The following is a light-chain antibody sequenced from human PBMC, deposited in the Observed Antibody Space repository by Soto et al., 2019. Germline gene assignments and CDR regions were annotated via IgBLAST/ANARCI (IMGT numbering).Light chain of an antibody. Sequence: QSALTQPASVSGSPGQSITISCTGTNSDVGGYNYVSWYQQHPGKAPKPMIYDVSNRPSGVSNRFSGPKSGNTASLTISGLHAEDEADFYCTSYTSSGTYVYGSGTKVIVL. V-gene: IGLV2-14*01. J-gene: IGLJ1*01. CDR3: TSYTSSGTYV. CDR2: DVS. CDR1: NSDVGGYNY.